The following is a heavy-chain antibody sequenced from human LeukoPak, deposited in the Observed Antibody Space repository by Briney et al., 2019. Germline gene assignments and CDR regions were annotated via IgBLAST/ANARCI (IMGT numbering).Heavy chain of an antibody. V-gene: IGHV3-7*01. CDR1: GFTFSDYA. J-gene: IGHJ4*02. CDR3: ARDGDY. CDR2: IKPDGSEK. Sequence: GGSLRLSCAASGFTFSDYAMSWVRQAPGKGLEWVANIKPDGSEKYYVDSVKGRFTISRDNSKDSLYLQMNSLRAEDTAVYYCARDGDYWGQGTLVTVSS.